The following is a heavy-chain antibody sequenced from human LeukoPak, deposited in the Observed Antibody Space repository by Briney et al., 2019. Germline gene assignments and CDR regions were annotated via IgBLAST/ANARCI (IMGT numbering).Heavy chain of an antibody. CDR1: GFTFSTSW. J-gene: IGHJ4*02. CDR3: ARRSASGSYYFFDY. V-gene: IGHV3-74*01. CDR2: ISSDGSTI. Sequence: GGSLRLSCAASGFTFSTSWRHWVRQAPGKGLVWVSLISSDGSTIIYADSVKGRLTISRDNAKSTLYLQMNSLRAEDTAVYYCARRSASGSYYFFDYWGQGTLVTVSS. D-gene: IGHD3-10*01.